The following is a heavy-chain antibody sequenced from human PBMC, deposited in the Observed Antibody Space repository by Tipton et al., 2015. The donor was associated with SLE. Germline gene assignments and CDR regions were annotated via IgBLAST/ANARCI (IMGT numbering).Heavy chain of an antibody. D-gene: IGHD3-10*01. V-gene: IGHV4-39*07. J-gene: IGHJ4*02. CDR1: SGSITSLYDY. CDR2: VFYGGRY. Sequence: TLSLTCTVSSGSITSLYDYWGWVRQPPGKGLEWLGSVFYGGRYYYNASLRSRVTISVDTVKTQVSLKLTSVTAADTAVYFCARVGDYYNSGSRVFDHWGQGSLVTVSS. CDR3: ARVGDYYNSGSRVFDH.